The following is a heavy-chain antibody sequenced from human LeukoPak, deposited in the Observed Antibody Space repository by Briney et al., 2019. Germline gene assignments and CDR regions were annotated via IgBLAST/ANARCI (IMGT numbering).Heavy chain of an antibody. Sequence: PGGSLRLSCAASGFTFSSCEMNWGRQAPGKGLEWVSYISSSGSTIYYADSVKGRFTISRDNAKNSLYLQMNSLSAEDTAVYYCATYFQLDKPDCWGQGRLVTVSS. V-gene: IGHV3-48*03. CDR1: GFTFSSCE. CDR2: ISSSGSTI. J-gene: IGHJ4*02. D-gene: IGHD1-1*01. CDR3: ATYFQLDKPDC.